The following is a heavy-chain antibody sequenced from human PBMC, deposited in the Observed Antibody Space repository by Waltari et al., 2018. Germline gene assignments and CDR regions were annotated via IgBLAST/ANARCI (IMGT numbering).Heavy chain of an antibody. CDR3: ARVPHLGYSYGQFDY. Sequence: QVQLVESGGGVVQPGRSLRLSCAASGFTFSSYGMHWVRQAPGKGLEWVAVISYDGSNKYYADSVKGRFTISRDNSKNTLYLQMNSLRSEDTAVYYCARVPHLGYSYGQFDYWGQGTLVTVSS. CDR1: GFTFSSYG. D-gene: IGHD5-18*01. CDR2: ISYDGSNK. J-gene: IGHJ4*02. V-gene: IGHV3-30*03.